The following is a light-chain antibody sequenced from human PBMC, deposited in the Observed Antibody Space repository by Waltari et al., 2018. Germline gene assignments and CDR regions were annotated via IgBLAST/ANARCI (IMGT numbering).Light chain of an antibody. CDR1: RSDVGGYNF. J-gene: IGLJ2*01. Sequence: QSALTQPASVSGSPGQSITISCTGTRSDVGGYNFVCWYQHHPGKAPKLMFYEVQNRPPGLSTRFSGSESGHPASLNSSGLQAEDEADYYGCSYTASSILVFGGGTKLTVL. CDR2: EVQ. CDR3: CSYTASSILV. V-gene: IGLV2-14*01.